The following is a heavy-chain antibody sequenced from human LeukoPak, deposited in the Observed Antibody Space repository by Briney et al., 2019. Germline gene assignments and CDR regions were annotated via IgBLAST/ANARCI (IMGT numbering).Heavy chain of an antibody. V-gene: IGHV3-23*01. CDR2: ISDSGRDT. D-gene: IGHD3-3*01. J-gene: IGHJ4*02. CDR3: AREAPSGHQNYPRGFFDC. CDR1: GFTFSSHA. Sequence: GGSLRLSCAASGFTFSSHAMSWVRQAPGKGLEWVSAISDSGRDTSYAGSVKGRFTISRDDATNSLYLQMNSLRAEDTAVYYCAREAPSGHQNYPRGFFDCWGQGTLVTVSS.